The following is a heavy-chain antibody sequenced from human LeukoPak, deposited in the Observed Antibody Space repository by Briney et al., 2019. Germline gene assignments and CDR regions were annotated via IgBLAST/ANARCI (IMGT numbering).Heavy chain of an antibody. J-gene: IGHJ4*02. CDR1: GFTLSNYW. V-gene: IGHV3-7*01. CDR3: ASGPVDTAMVMSVDY. Sequence: GGSLRLSCAASGFTLSNYWMSWVRQAPGKGLEWVVHIKQDGSERYYLDSVKGRFTISRDNAKNSLYLQMNSLRAEDTAVYCCASGPVDTAMVMSVDYWGQGTLVTVSS. CDR2: IKQDGSER. D-gene: IGHD5-18*01.